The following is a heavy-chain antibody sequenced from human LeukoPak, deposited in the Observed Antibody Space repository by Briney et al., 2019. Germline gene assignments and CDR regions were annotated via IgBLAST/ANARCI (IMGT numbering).Heavy chain of an antibody. V-gene: IGHV1-2*06. CDR3: ARADVFDM. Sequence: ASVKVSCKASGYTFSDYYLHWVRQAPGQGLEWMGRIHPNSGGTNPAQSFQGRVTMTRDTSISTAYMELNRLRSDDTAVYYCARADVFDMWGQGTMVAVSS. CDR1: GYTFSDYY. J-gene: IGHJ3*02. CDR2: IHPNSGGT.